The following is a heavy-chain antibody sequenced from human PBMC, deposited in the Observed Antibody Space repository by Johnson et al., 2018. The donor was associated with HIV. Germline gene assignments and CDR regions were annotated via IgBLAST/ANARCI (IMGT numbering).Heavy chain of an antibody. CDR1: GFTFSSYA. J-gene: IGHJ3*02. CDR2: ISYDGGNK. V-gene: IGHV3-30-3*01. CDR3: AKVAVATAAGGVALDI. Sequence: QVQLVESGGGVVQPGRSLRLSCAASGFTFSSYAMHWVRQAPGKGLEWVAVISYDGGNKYYADSVKGRFTISRDNSKNTLYLQMNSLRAEDTAVYYCAKVAVATAAGGVALDIWGPGTMVTVS. D-gene: IGHD2-8*02.